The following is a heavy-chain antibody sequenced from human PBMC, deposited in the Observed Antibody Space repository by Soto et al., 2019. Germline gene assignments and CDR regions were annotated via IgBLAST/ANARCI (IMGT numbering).Heavy chain of an antibody. D-gene: IGHD3-22*01. CDR3: ARGSGSSWYDV. J-gene: IGHJ5*02. V-gene: IGHV1-2*02. CDR1: GYTFISYY. Sequence: QVQLVPSGAEVEKPGASVSVSCRASGYTFISYYIHWVRQAPGHGLEWMGWINTQNGVRKYAQKFQDRVIMTRDASINTAYMQLTRVTSDDTAIYYCARGSGSSWYDVWGQGTLVPVS. CDR2: INTQNGVR.